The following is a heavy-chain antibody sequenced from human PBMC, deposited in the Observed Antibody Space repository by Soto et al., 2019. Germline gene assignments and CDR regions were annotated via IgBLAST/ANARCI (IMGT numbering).Heavy chain of an antibody. CDR3: ARTTMDGSGDY. Sequence: SETLSLTCSVSGGYIRSYHCSWIRQPPGKALEWIGYIWYSGSTKYNPSLKSRITISVDTSKNQFSLKLSSVTAADTAVYYCARTTMDGSGDYWGQGTLVTVSS. J-gene: IGHJ4*02. D-gene: IGHD3-10*01. CDR1: GGYIRSYH. CDR2: IWYSGST. V-gene: IGHV4-59*01.